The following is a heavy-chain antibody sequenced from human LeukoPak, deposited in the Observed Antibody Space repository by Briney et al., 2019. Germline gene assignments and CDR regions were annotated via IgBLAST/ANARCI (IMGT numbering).Heavy chain of an antibody. D-gene: IGHD5-24*01. V-gene: IGHV4-34*01. Sequence: SETLSLTCGVYGGSFSGYDWSWVRQPPGKGLEWIGEINDGGDTNYNPSLKSRVTMSVDTSKNQFSLKLRSVTAADTAVYYSARGLGWKVATMGLFFMDVWGEGTTVTVSS. J-gene: IGHJ6*03. CDR2: INDGGDT. CDR3: ARGLGWKVATMGLFFMDV. CDR1: GGSFSGYD.